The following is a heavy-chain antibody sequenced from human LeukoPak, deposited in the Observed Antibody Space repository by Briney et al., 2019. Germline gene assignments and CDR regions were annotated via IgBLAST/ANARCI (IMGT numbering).Heavy chain of an antibody. V-gene: IGHV3-30*01. J-gene: IGHJ4*02. Sequence: HTGRSLRLSCAASGFTFSSYSMHSVRQAPGKWLEWVAVISYDGSNKYYADSVKGRFTISRDNSKNMLYLQINSLRAEDTAVYYCALGGYGFDYWGQGTLVAVSS. CDR2: ISYDGSNK. D-gene: IGHD5-18*01. CDR1: GFTFSSYS. CDR3: ALGGYGFDY.